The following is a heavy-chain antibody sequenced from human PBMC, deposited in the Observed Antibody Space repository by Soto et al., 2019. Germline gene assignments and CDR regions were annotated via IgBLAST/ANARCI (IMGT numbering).Heavy chain of an antibody. CDR3: ARGGWGAAAGVDY. Sequence: QVQLQESGPGLVKPSQTLSLTCTVSGGSISSGGYYWSWIRQHPGKGLEWIGYIYYSGSTYYNPSPKRRVTITVDTSKHQFSLKLSSVTAADTAVYYCARGGWGAAAGVDYWGQGTLVTVSS. V-gene: IGHV4-31*03. CDR1: GGSISSGGYY. CDR2: IYYSGST. D-gene: IGHD6-13*01. J-gene: IGHJ4*02.